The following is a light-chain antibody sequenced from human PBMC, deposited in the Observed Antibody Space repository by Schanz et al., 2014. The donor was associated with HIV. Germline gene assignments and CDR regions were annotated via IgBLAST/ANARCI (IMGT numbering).Light chain of an antibody. Sequence: EIVMTQSPGTLSVSPGERATLSCRASQTVSSSSLAWYQQKPGQSPRLLIYAASTRATGIPDRFSGSGSGTDFSLTISRLEPEDYAVYYCQQYGSSPWTFGQGTRVDVK. CDR1: QTVSSSS. CDR3: QQYGSSPWT. V-gene: IGKV3-20*01. J-gene: IGKJ1*01. CDR2: AAS.